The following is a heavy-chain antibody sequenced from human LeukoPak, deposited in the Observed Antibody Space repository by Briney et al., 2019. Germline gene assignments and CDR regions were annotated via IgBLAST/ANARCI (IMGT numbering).Heavy chain of an antibody. CDR2: IWFDKNQ. Sequence: GGSLRLSCAASGFILNDYGMHWVRQAPGKGLEWVADIWFDKNQHFADSVKGRFAISRDNSKNTVYLQVNSLRAEDTAVYYCARDRHCVNGVCHSPPGMDVWGQGTTVTVSS. CDR1: GFILNDYG. CDR3: ARDRHCVNGVCHSPPGMDV. D-gene: IGHD2-8*01. J-gene: IGHJ6*02. V-gene: IGHV3-33*01.